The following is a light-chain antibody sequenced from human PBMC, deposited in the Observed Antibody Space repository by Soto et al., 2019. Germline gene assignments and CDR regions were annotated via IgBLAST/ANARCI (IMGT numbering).Light chain of an antibody. J-gene: IGKJ2*01. CDR2: DAS. V-gene: IGKV3-11*01. CDR3: QHRSNWPPFT. CDR1: QSVSTS. Sequence: EIVLTQSPATRSLSPGERATLSCSASQSVSTSLAWYQQKPGQAPRLLIYDASNRATGIPVRFSGSGYGTDFTLTISSLEPEDFAVYYCQHRSNWPPFTFGQGTKVEIK.